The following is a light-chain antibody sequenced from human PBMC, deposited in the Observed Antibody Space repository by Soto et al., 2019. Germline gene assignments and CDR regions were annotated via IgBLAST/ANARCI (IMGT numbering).Light chain of an antibody. V-gene: IGLV2-23*02. J-gene: IGLJ2*01. CDR2: EVT. Sequence: QSALTQPASVSGSPGQSITISCTGTSTDVGTYNLVSWYQQHPGKAPKLVISEVTQRPSGVSSRFSGSKSGNTASLTISGLQAEDEANYYCCSYAGSYTLVVFGGGTKLTVL. CDR1: STDVGTYNL. CDR3: CSYAGSYTLVV.